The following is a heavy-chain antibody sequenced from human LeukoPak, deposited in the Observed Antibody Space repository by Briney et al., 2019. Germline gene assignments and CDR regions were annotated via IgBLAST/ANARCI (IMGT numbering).Heavy chain of an antibody. Sequence: SETLSLTCTVSGGSISSYYWSWIRQPPGKGLEWIGYIYYSGSTNYNPSLKSRVTISVDTSKNQFSLKLSSVTAADTAVYYCARDAPGGSSWNANYFDYWGQGTLVTVSS. V-gene: IGHV4-59*01. D-gene: IGHD6-13*01. CDR1: GGSISSYY. CDR3: ARDAPGGSSWNANYFDY. J-gene: IGHJ4*02. CDR2: IYYSGST.